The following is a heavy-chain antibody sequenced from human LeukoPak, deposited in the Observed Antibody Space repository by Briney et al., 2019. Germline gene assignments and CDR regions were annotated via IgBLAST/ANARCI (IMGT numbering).Heavy chain of an antibody. CDR2: INTNTGNP. J-gene: IGHJ3*02. Sequence: ASVKVSCKASGYTFTSYAMNWVRQAPGQGLEWMGWINTNTGNPTYAQGFTGRFVFSSDTSVSTAYLQISSLKAEDTAVYYCARAGSSGYYGSDAFDIWGQGTMVTVSS. CDR1: GYTFTSYA. CDR3: ARAGSSGYYGSDAFDI. V-gene: IGHV7-4-1*02. D-gene: IGHD3-22*01.